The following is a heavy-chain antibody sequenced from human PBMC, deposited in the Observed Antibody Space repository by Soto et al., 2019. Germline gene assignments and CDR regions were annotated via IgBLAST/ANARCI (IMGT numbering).Heavy chain of an antibody. D-gene: IGHD3-10*01. CDR2: INPNSGGT. Sequence: ASVKVSCKASGYTFTGYYMHWVRQAPGQGLEWMGWINPNSGGTNYAQKFQGWVTMTRDTSISTAYMELSRLRSDDTAVYYCARGTDAGGSGSPRVYYYYYGMDVWGQGTTVTVSS. V-gene: IGHV1-2*04. CDR1: GYTFTGYY. CDR3: ARGTDAGGSGSPRVYYYYYGMDV. J-gene: IGHJ6*02.